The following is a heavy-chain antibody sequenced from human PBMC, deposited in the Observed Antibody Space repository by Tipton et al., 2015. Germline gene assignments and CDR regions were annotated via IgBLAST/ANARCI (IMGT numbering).Heavy chain of an antibody. V-gene: IGHV3-7*01. J-gene: IGHJ5*02. Sequence: GSLRLSCAASGFSFSTSWMGWVRQAPGKGPECVASTKTDGSEKYYVDSVKGRFTISRDNAQNSLFLQMNSLRAEDTAVYYCARHGDYTYDSWGQGTLVTVSS. CDR2: TKTDGSEK. D-gene: IGHD4-17*01. CDR3: ARHGDYTYDS. CDR1: GFSFSTSW.